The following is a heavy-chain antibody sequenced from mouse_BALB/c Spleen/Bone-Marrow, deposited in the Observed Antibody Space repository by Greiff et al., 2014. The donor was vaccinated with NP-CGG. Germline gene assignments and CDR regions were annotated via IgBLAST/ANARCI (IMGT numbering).Heavy chain of an antibody. CDR2: ISSGSSTI. Sequence: EVMLVESGGGLVQPGGSRKLSCAASGITFRNFGMHWVRQAPEKGLEWVAYISSGSSTIYYADTLKGRFTISRDNPKNTLFLQMTSRRSEDTAMYYCARIGRARGYAMDYWGQGTSVTVSS. CDR1: GITFRNFG. V-gene: IGHV5-17*02. D-gene: IGHD3-3*01. CDR3: ARIGRARGYAMDY. J-gene: IGHJ4*01.